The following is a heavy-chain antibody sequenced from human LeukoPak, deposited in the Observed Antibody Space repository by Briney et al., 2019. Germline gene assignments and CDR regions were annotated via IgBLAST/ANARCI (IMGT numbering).Heavy chain of an antibody. J-gene: IGHJ5*02. CDR2: IYYSGST. CDR3: ARPNGYCSSTSCYGGWFDP. Sequence: KASETLSLTCTVSGGSISSSSYYWGWIRQPPGKGLEWIGSIYYSGSTYYNPSLKSRVTISVDTSKNQFSLKLSSVTAADTAVYYCARPNGYCSSTSCYGGWFDPWGQGTLVTVSS. CDR1: GGSISSSSYY. V-gene: IGHV4-39*01. D-gene: IGHD2-2*01.